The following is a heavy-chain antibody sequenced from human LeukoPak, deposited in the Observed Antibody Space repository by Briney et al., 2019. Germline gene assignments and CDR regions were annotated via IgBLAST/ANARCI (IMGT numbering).Heavy chain of an antibody. CDR2: IWYDGSNK. Sequence: GGSLRLSCAASGLTFSSYGMHWVRQAPGKGLEWVAVIWYDGSNKYYADSVKGRFTVSRDNSKNTLYLQMNSLRAEDTAVYYCARDPGRYDFWSGYYTPYYYYGMDVWGQGTTVTVSS. CDR1: GLTFSSYG. CDR3: ARDPGRYDFWSGYYTPYYYYGMDV. J-gene: IGHJ6*02. D-gene: IGHD3-3*01. V-gene: IGHV3-33*01.